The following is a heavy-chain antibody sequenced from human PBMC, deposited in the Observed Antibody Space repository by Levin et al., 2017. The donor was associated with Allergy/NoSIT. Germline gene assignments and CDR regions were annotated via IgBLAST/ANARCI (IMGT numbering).Heavy chain of an antibody. J-gene: IGHJ3*01. CDR1: GFTFSDAW. Sequence: GGSLRLSCVVSGFTFSDAWMSWVRQAPGKGLEWVGRIKSKTDGGTADYAAPVKGRFTISRDDSKNTLHLQMNSLKTEDTAVHYCTTLGGVVVGPVADTDDAFDFWGQGTMVTVSS. CDR3: TTLGGVVVGPVADTDDAFDF. V-gene: IGHV3-15*01. CDR2: IKSKTDGGTA. D-gene: IGHD2-2*01.